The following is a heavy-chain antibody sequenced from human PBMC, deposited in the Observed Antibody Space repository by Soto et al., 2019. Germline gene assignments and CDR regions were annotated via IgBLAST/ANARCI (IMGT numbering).Heavy chain of an antibody. CDR1: GFTFENYA. J-gene: IGHJ4*02. V-gene: IGHV3-23*01. CDR3: AKEMWGWGYHIFGVDISFDH. Sequence: VQLLQSGGGLVQPGGSLRLSCEVSGFTFENYAMNWVRRAPGKGLEWVSRISNIGGQTYYADSVKGRFTISRDMSKKTVHLRMNNLRADDTGVYFCAKEMWGWGYHIFGVDISFDHWGQGTPVTVSS. D-gene: IGHD3-3*01. CDR2: ISNIGGQT.